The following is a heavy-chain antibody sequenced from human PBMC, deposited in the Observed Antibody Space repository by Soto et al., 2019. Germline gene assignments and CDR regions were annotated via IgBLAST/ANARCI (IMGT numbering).Heavy chain of an antibody. CDR1: GFTFSSYA. D-gene: IGHD3-3*01. Sequence: EVQLLESGGGLVQPGGSLRLSCAASGFTFSSYAMSWVLQAPGKGLEWVSAISGSGGSTYYADSVKGRFTISRDNSKNTLYLQMNSLRAEDTAVYYCAKGFLEDYYCYGMDVWGQGTTVTVSS. V-gene: IGHV3-23*01. J-gene: IGHJ6*02. CDR3: AKGFLEDYYCYGMDV. CDR2: ISGSGGST.